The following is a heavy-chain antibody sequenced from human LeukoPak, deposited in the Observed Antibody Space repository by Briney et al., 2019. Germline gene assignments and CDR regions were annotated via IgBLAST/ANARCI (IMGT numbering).Heavy chain of an antibody. V-gene: IGHV3-30*04. J-gene: IGHJ4*02. Sequence: GGSLRLSCAASGFTFSSYAMHWVRQAPGKGLEWVAVISYDGSNKYYADSVKGRFTISRDNSKNTLYLQMNSLRAEDTAVYYCARDPLAVLWFGESHFDYWGQGTLVTVSS. D-gene: IGHD3-10*01. CDR2: ISYDGSNK. CDR1: GFTFSSYA. CDR3: ARDPLAVLWFGESHFDY.